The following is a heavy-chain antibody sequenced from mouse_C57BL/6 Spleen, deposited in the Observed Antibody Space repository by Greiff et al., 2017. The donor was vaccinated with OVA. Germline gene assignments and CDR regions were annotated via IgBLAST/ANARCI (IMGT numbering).Heavy chain of an antibody. V-gene: IGHV5-9-1*02. CDR3: TRDNYDDWFAY. J-gene: IGHJ3*01. D-gene: IGHD2-12*01. CDR2: ISSGGDYI. Sequence: EVNVVESGEGLVKPGGSLKLSCAASGFTFSSYAMSWVRQTPEKRLEWVAYISSGGDYIYYADTVKGRFTISRDNARNTLYLQMSSLKSEDTAMYYCTRDNYDDWFAYWGQGTLVTVSA. CDR1: GFTFSSYA.